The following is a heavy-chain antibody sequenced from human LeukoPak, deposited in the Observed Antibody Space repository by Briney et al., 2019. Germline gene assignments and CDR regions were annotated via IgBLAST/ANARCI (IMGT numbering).Heavy chain of an antibody. J-gene: IGHJ4*02. CDR2: ISATASNT. V-gene: IGHV3-23*01. Sequence: PGGSLRLSCAASGFTFSNAWMSWVRQAPGKGLEWVSAISATASNTYYADSVKGRFTISRDNSKSTLYLQMNSLRVDDTAVYYCAKDWYNSLNYFDYWGQGSLVTVSS. D-gene: IGHD1-1*01. CDR3: AKDWYNSLNYFDY. CDR1: GFTFSNAW.